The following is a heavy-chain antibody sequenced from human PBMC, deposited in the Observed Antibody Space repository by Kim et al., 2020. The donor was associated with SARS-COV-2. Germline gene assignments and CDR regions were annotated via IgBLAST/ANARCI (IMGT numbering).Heavy chain of an antibody. Sequence: NPSLKSRVTISVDTSKNQFSLKLSSVTAADTAVYYCARGRSSGNRFRFDYWGQGTLVTVSS. CDR3: ARGRSSGNRFRFDY. V-gene: IGHV4-34*01. J-gene: IGHJ4*02. D-gene: IGHD1-1*01.